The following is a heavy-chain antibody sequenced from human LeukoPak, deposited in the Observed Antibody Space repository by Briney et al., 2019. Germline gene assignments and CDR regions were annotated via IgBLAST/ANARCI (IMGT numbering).Heavy chain of an antibody. CDR3: AKDKPRGRQEDFWSGYYGVYDY. J-gene: IGHJ4*02. D-gene: IGHD3-3*01. Sequence: GGSLRLSCAASGFTVSSNYMSWVRQAPGKGLKWVSSIYSGGSTYYTDSVKGRFTISRDNSKNTLYLQMNSLRAEDTAVYYCAKDKPRGRQEDFWSGYYGVYDYWGQGTLVTVSS. CDR2: IYSGGST. CDR1: GFTVSSNY. V-gene: IGHV3-66*02.